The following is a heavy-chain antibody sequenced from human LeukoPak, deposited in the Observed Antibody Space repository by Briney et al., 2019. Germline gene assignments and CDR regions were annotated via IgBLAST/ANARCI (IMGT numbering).Heavy chain of an antibody. D-gene: IGHD3-22*01. CDR1: GFTFSSYW. J-gene: IGHJ4*02. V-gene: IGHV3-74*01. CDR3: ARDSSYDSSGGYFDY. Sequence: PGGSLRLSCAASGFTFSSYWMHWVRQAPGKGLVWVSRINSDGSSTSYADSVKGRFTISRDNSKNTLYLQMNSLRAEDTAVYYCARDSSYDSSGGYFDYWGQGTLVTVSS. CDR2: INSDGSST.